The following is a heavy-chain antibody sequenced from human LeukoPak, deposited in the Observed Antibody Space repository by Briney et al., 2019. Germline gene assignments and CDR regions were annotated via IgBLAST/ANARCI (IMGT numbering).Heavy chain of an antibody. D-gene: IGHD6-13*01. Sequence: GGSLRLSCAASGFTFSSYSMNWVRQAPGKGLEWVSYISSSSSTIYYADSVKGRFTISRDNAMNSLYLQMNSLRAEDTAVYYCARDYSSTSGKHAFDIWGQGTMVTVSS. CDR1: GFTFSSYS. V-gene: IGHV3-48*04. CDR3: ARDYSSTSGKHAFDI. J-gene: IGHJ3*02. CDR2: ISSSSSTI.